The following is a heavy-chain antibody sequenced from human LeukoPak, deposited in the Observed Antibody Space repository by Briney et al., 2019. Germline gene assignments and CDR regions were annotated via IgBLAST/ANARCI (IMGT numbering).Heavy chain of an antibody. Sequence: GGSLRLSCAASASTFSSYDMSWVRQAPGKGLEWVSGISGSGDSTYYADSVKGRFTISRDNSKNTLYLQMNSLRAEDTAVYYCAKVDRTGLDAFDIWGQGTMVTVSS. J-gene: IGHJ3*02. D-gene: IGHD7-27*01. CDR1: ASTFSSYD. V-gene: IGHV3-23*01. CDR2: ISGSGDST. CDR3: AKVDRTGLDAFDI.